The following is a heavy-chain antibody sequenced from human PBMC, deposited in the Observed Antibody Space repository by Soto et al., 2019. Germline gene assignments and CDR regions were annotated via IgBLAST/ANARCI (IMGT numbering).Heavy chain of an antibody. V-gene: IGHV1-8*02. Sequence: SVKVSCTASGGTFSIYAIGWVRQATGQGLEWMGGINPISGKTGYAQKFQGRVTMTRNNSISTAYMELSSLRSEDTAVYYCARTLRIAAAEYYYYYMDVWGKGTTVTVSS. CDR1: GGTFSIYA. CDR3: ARTLRIAAAEYYYYYMDV. D-gene: IGHD6-13*01. J-gene: IGHJ6*03. CDR2: INPISGKT.